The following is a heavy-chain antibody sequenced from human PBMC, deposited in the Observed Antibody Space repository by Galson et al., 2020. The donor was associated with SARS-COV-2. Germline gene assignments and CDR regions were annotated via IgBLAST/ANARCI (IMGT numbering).Heavy chain of an antibody. CDR2: IDYSGST. D-gene: IGHD6-13*01. J-gene: IGHJ4*02. CDR3: TRGMPRGYNY. Sequence: SETLSLTCAVSSESFSGYYWTWIRQSPTKGLEWIGEIDYSGSTNYNPSLKSRVTISVDTSKNHFSLKLTSVTAADTGVYYCTRGMPRGYNYWGRGTLVTASP. CDR1: SESFSGYY. V-gene: IGHV4-34*01.